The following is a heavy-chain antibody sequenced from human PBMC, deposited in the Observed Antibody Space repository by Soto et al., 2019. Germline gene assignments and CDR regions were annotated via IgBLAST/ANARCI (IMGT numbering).Heavy chain of an antibody. CDR1: GFSFSSYG. Sequence: GGSLRLSCAASGFSFSSYGMGWVRLAPGKWLEWVAATTYDGGIKHYVDSVKGRFTISSDNSKNTLYLQMNSLRVEDTATYYCVGALENPYFYYGLSVWGQGTTVTV. D-gene: IGHD3-3*01. V-gene: IGHV3-30*03. CDR2: TTYDGGIK. J-gene: IGHJ6*02. CDR3: VGALENPYFYYGLSV.